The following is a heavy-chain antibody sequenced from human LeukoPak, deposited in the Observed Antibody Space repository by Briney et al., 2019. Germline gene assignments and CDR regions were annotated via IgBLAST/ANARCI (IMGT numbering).Heavy chain of an antibody. V-gene: IGHV3-48*03. CDR1: GFTFSSYE. CDR3: AELGITMIGGV. D-gene: IGHD3-10*02. J-gene: IGHJ6*04. Sequence: GGSLRLPCAASGFTFSSYEMNWVRQAPGKGLEWVSYISSSGSTIYYADSVKGRFTISRDNAKNSLYLQMNSLRAEDTAVYYCAELGITMIGGVWGKGTTVTISS. CDR2: ISSSGSTI.